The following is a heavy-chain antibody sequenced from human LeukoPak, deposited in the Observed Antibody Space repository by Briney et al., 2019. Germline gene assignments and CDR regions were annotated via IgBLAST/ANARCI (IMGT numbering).Heavy chain of an antibody. CDR2: ISYDGSKT. CDR1: GFTFSSYG. J-gene: IGHJ5*02. D-gene: IGHD2-15*01. Sequence: GGSLRLSCAASGFTFSSYGMYWVRQATGKGLEWVAVISYDGSKTYYADSVKGRFTISRDNSKNTLYLEMNSVRGEDTAVYYCGRDEIRLNILVVVDPDGSWGQGTLVTVSS. CDR3: GRDEIRLNILVVVDPDGS. V-gene: IGHV3-30*03.